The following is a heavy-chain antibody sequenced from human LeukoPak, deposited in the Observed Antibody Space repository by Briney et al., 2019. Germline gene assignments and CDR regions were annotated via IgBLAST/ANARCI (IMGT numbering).Heavy chain of an antibody. CDR2: ISSSSSYI. CDR1: GFTFSSYS. J-gene: IGHJ4*02. CDR3: AREQVVVVPAALDY. Sequence: PGGSLRLSCAASGFTFSSYSMNWVRQAPGKGLEWVSSISSSSSYIYYADSVKGRFTISRDNAKNSLYLQMNSLRAEDTAVYYCAREQVVVVPAALDYRGQGTLVTVSS. V-gene: IGHV3-21*01. D-gene: IGHD2-2*01.